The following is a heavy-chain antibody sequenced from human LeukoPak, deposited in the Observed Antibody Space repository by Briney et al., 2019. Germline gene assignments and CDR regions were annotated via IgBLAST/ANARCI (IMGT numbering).Heavy chain of an antibody. V-gene: IGHV4-59*12. Sequence: SETLSLTCTVSGGSISSYFWNWIRQPPGKGLEWIGYIYYSGSTNYNPSLKSRVTISVDTSKNQFSLKLSSVTAADTAVYYCARTEESGYSYGYFGYYYYMDVWGKGTTVTVSS. D-gene: IGHD5-18*01. J-gene: IGHJ6*03. CDR2: IYYSGST. CDR3: ARTEESGYSYGYFGYYYYMDV. CDR1: GGSISSYF.